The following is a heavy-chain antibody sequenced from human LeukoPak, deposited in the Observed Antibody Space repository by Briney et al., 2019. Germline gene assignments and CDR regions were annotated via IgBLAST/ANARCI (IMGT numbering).Heavy chain of an antibody. CDR3: ARDPLAVAGLAYDAFDI. CDR2: IYSGGST. CDR1: GFTVSSNY. J-gene: IGHJ3*02. Sequence: PGGSLRLSCAASGFTVSSNYMSWVRQAPGKGLEWVSVIYSGGSTYYADSVKGRFTISRDNSKNTLYLQMNSLRAEDTAVYYCARDPLAVAGLAYDAFDIWGQGTMVTVSS. D-gene: IGHD6-19*01. V-gene: IGHV3-66*01.